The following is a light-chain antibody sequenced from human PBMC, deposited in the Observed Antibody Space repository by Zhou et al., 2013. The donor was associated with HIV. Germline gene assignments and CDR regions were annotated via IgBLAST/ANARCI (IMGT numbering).Light chain of an antibody. V-gene: IGKV1-33*01. CDR1: QDIKYY. CDR2: DAS. J-gene: IGKJ2*01. Sequence: DIQMTQSPPSLSASVGDRVTISCQASQDIKYYLNWYQQKPGKAPKLLIYDASNLETGVPSRFSGSGSGTDFTLTISSLQPDDFATYYCQHYNSFSPTFGQGTKLEIK. CDR3: QHYNSFSPT.